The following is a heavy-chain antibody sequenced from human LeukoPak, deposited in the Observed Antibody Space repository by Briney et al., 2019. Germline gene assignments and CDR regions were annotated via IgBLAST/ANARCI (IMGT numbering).Heavy chain of an antibody. D-gene: IGHD4-23*01. CDR1: GFTFSSYA. Sequence: GGSLTLSCSASGFTFSSYAMHWVRQAPGKGLEYVSAISTNGGGTYYADSVTGRFTISRDNSKNTLYLQMSSLRPEDTAVYYCVKDRGTGVFDYWGQGTLVTVSS. CDR3: VKDRGTGVFDY. J-gene: IGHJ4*02. V-gene: IGHV3-64D*09. CDR2: ISTNGGGT.